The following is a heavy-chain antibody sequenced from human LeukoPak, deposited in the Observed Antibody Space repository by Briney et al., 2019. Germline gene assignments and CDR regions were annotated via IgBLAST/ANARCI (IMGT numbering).Heavy chain of an antibody. J-gene: IGHJ3*02. CDR2: ISSSGSTI. CDR3: TRSSWNDVAFDI. Sequence: GGSLRLSCAASGFTFSDYYKSWIRQAPGKGLEWVSYISSSGSTIYYADSVKGRFTISRDNAKNSLYLQMNSLRAEDTAVYYCTRSSWNDVAFDIWGQGTMVTVSS. CDR1: GFTFSDYY. V-gene: IGHV3-11*01. D-gene: IGHD1-1*01.